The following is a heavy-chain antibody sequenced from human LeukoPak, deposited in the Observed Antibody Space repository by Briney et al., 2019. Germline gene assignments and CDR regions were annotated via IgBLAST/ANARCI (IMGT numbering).Heavy chain of an antibody. CDR3: AREEEMPFDI. CDR2: MNPNSGNT. CDR1: GYTFTSYD. Sequence: ASVKVSCKASGYTFTSYDINWVRQATGQGLEWMGWMNPNSGNTGYAQKLQGRVTMTTDTSTSTAYMELRSLRSDDTAVYYCAREEEMPFDIWGQGTMVTVSS. J-gene: IGHJ3*02. D-gene: IGHD5-24*01. V-gene: IGHV1-8*01.